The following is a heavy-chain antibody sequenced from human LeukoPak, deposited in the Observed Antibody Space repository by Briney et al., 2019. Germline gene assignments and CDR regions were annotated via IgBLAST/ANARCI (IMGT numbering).Heavy chain of an antibody. V-gene: IGHV1-18*04. J-gene: IGHJ4*02. D-gene: IGHD6-13*01. CDR2: ISAYNGNT. CDR1: GYTFTSYG. Sequence: GASVKVSCKASGYTFTSYGISWVRQAPGQGLEWMGWISAYNGNTNYAQKLQGRVTMTTDTSTSTAYMELRSLRSDDTAVYYCAREVAAAGPKFFDSWGQGTLVTVSS. CDR3: AREVAAAGPKFFDS.